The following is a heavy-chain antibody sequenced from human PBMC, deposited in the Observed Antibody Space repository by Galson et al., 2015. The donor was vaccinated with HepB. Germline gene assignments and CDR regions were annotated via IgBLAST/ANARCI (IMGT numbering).Heavy chain of an antibody. V-gene: IGHV3-30-3*01. J-gene: IGHJ4*02. CDR1: GFTFSSYA. Sequence: SLRLSCAASGFTFSSYAMHWVRQAPGKGLEWVAVISYDGSNKYYADSVKGRFTISRDNSKNTLYLQMNSLRAEDTAVYYCARDQYDFWSGYYSGSGYFDYWGQGTLVTVSS. CDR2: ISYDGSNK. D-gene: IGHD3-3*01. CDR3: ARDQYDFWSGYYSGSGYFDY.